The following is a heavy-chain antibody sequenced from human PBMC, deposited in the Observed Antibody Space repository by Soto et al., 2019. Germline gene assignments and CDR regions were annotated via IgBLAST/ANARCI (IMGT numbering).Heavy chain of an antibody. CDR1: GFTFSSYG. J-gene: IGHJ4*02. CDR3: AREKAEYSSGWPHFDY. CDR2: IWYDGSNK. D-gene: IGHD6-19*01. Sequence: GGSLRLSCAASGFTFSSYGMHWVRQAPGKGLEWVAVIWYDGSNKYYADSVKGRFTISRDNSKNTLYLQMNSLRAEGTAVYYCAREKAEYSSGWPHFDYWGQGTLVTVSS. V-gene: IGHV3-33*01.